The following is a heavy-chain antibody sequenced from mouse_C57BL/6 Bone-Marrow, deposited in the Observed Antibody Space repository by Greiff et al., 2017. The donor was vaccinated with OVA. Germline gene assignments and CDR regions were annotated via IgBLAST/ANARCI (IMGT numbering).Heavy chain of an antibody. V-gene: IGHV1-81*01. CDR3: ARFNYGYDGYFDV. J-gene: IGHJ1*03. D-gene: IGHD2-2*01. CDR1: GYTFTSYG. CDR2: IYPRSGNT. Sequence: QVQLQQSGAELARPGASVKLSCKASGYTFTSYGISWVKQRTGQGLEWIGEIYPRSGNTYYNAKFKGKATLTADKSSSTAYMELRSLTSEDSAVYFCARFNYGYDGYFDVWGTGTTVTVSS.